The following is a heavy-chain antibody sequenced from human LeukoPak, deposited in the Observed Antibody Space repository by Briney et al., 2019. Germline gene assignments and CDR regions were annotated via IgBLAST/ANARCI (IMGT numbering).Heavy chain of an antibody. Sequence: GGSLRLSCAASGFTFSSYAMSWVRQAPGKGLEWVSAISGSGGSTYYADSVKGRLTISRDNSKNTLYLQMNSLRAEDTAVYYCARIITGTHFDYWGQGTLVTVSS. CDR1: GFTFSSYA. CDR2: ISGSGGST. CDR3: ARIITGTHFDY. J-gene: IGHJ4*02. V-gene: IGHV3-23*01. D-gene: IGHD1-20*01.